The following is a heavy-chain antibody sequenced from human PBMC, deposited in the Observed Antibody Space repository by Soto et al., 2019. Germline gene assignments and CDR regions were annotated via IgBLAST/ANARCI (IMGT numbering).Heavy chain of an antibody. J-gene: IGHJ2*01. V-gene: IGHV2-5*02. Sequence: QITLKESGPTLVKPTQTLTLTCTFSGFSFSTSGVGVGWIRQPPGKALEWLALIYWDDDQRYSPSLKSRLTLTQDASKNQVVLTMTNMDPVDTATYYCAHRYGDYVGQYWYFDLWGRGTLVTVSS. CDR2: IYWDDDQ. CDR3: AHRYGDYVGQYWYFDL. CDR1: GFSFSTSGVG. D-gene: IGHD4-17*01.